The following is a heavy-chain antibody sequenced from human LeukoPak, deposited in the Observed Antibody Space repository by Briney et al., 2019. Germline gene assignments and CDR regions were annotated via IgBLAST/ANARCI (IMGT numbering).Heavy chain of an antibody. J-gene: IGHJ4*02. CDR1: GYTFTSHG. V-gene: IGHV1-8*03. CDR2: MNPNSGNT. Sequence: ASVKVSCKASGYTFTSHGISWVRQAPGQGLEWMGWMNPNSGNTGYAQKFQGRVTITRNTSISTAYMELSSLRSDDTAVYYCATSRGYCSSTSCRDDYYFDYWGQGTLVTVSS. CDR3: ATSRGYCSSTSCRDDYYFDY. D-gene: IGHD2-2*01.